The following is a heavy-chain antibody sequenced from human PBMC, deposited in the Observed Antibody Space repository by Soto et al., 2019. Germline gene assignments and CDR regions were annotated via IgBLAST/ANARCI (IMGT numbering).Heavy chain of an antibody. CDR3: ARDYGSGSYPELPLDY. D-gene: IGHD3-10*01. V-gene: IGHV3-33*01. Sequence: QVQLVESGGGVVQPGRSLRLSCAASGFTFSSYGIHWVRQAPGKGLEWVAVIWYDGSNRYYADSVKGRFTISRDSSKNXLYLQMNNLRGEDTAVYYCARDYGSGSYPELPLDYWGQGTLVTVSS. J-gene: IGHJ4*02. CDR2: IWYDGSNR. CDR1: GFTFSSYG.